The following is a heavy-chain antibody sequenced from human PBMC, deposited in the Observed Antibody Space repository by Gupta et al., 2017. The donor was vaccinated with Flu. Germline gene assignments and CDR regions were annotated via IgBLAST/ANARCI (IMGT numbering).Heavy chain of an antibody. CDR2: IYYNGNA. Sequence: SYYWGWIRQPPGKGLEWVGNIYYNGNAYYNPSLKSRVTISIDTSNNQISLKMNSVTAADTAVYYCARPQLLHTSIFDLWGQGTLVTVSS. D-gene: IGHD1-1*01. V-gene: IGHV4-39*01. J-gene: IGHJ1*01. CDR3: ARPQLLHTSIFDL. CDR1: SYY.